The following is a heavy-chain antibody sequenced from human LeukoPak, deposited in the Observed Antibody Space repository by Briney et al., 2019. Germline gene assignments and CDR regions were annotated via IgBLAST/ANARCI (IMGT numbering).Heavy chain of an antibody. D-gene: IGHD3-3*01. J-gene: IGHJ6*02. Sequence: ASVKVSCKASGYTFTSYGISWVRQAPGQGLEWMGWISAYNGNTNYAQKLQGRVTMTTDTSTSTAYTELRSLRSDDTAVYYCARLPLSRYYDFWSGMDVWGQGTTVTVSS. CDR2: ISAYNGNT. CDR1: GYTFTSYG. CDR3: ARLPLSRYYDFWSGMDV. V-gene: IGHV1-18*01.